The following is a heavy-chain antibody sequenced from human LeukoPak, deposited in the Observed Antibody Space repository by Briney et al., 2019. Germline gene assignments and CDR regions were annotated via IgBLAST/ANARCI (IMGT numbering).Heavy chain of an antibody. CDR1: GFTFSAFG. CDR3: AKDYYYDSSGYYSGGAFDV. Sequence: GGSLRLSCAASGFTFSAFGMSWVRQAPGKGLEWVARISARGDGTDHAESVKGRFTVSRENLKNTVFLQMNSLRVEDTAVYYCAKDYYYDSSGYYSGGAFDVWGQGTMVTVSS. D-gene: IGHD3-22*01. V-gene: IGHV3-23*01. CDR2: ISARGDGT. J-gene: IGHJ3*01.